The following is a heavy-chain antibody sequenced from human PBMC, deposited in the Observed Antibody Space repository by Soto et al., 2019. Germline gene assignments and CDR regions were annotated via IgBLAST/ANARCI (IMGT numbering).Heavy chain of an antibody. CDR3: ARGRTRYYDFWSGYYDY. CDR1: GGSISSYY. J-gene: IGHJ4*02. Sequence: SETLSLTCTVSGGSISSYYWSWIRQPPGKGLEWIGYIYYSGSTNYNPSLKSRVTISVDTSKNQFSLKLSSVAAADTAVYYCARGRTRYYDFWSGYYDYWGQGTLVTVSS. V-gene: IGHV4-59*01. D-gene: IGHD3-3*01. CDR2: IYYSGST.